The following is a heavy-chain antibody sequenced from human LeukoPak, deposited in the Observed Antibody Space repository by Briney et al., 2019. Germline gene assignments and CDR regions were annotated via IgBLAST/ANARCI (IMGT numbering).Heavy chain of an antibody. CDR1: GFTFSSFA. CDR2: ISYDGSNK. D-gene: IGHD3-22*01. Sequence: GGSLRLSCAASGFTFSSFAMHWVRQAPGKGLEWVAVISYDGSNKYYADSVKGRFTISRDNSKNTLYLQMNSLRAEDTAVYHCARDEYYDSSGFIHAFDIWGQGTMVTVSS. J-gene: IGHJ3*02. CDR3: ARDEYYDSSGFIHAFDI. V-gene: IGHV3-30*04.